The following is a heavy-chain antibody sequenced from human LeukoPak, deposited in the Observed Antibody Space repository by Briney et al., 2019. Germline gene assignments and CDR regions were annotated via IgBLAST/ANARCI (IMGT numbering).Heavy chain of an antibody. CDR2: ITAYNGNT. D-gene: IGHD2-15*01. CDR1: GYTFTSYG. J-gene: IGHJ4*02. Sequence: ASVNVSFKPSGYTFTSYGMSWVRQAPGQGLEWMGWITAYNGNTNYAQNLQGRVTMTTDTSTSTAYMELRSLRSDDTAVYYCARCSGGSCYGPPVGYWGQGTLVTVSS. CDR3: ARCSGGSCYGPPVGY. V-gene: IGHV1-18*01.